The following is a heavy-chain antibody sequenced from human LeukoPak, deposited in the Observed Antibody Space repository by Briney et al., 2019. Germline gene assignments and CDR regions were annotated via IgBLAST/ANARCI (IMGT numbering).Heavy chain of an antibody. V-gene: IGHV3-7*05. Sequence: PGGSLRLSCAASGFTFSSNAMSWVRQSPGKGLEWVAIIKVDGSEKYYVDSVKGRFTISRDNAKNALYLQMNSLGAEDTAVYYCARDVWNYFDYWGQGTLVTVSS. CDR1: GFTFSSNA. D-gene: IGHD2-21*01. J-gene: IGHJ4*02. CDR2: IKVDGSEK. CDR3: ARDVWNYFDY.